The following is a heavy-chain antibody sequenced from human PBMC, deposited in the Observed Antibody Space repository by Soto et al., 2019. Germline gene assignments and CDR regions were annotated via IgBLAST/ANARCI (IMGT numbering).Heavy chain of an antibody. J-gene: IGHJ4*02. CDR3: AKDTEDIVVVPAAPYFDY. CDR2: ISGSGGST. D-gene: IGHD2-2*01. CDR1: GFTFSSYA. V-gene: IGHV3-23*01. Sequence: VGSLRLSCAASGFTFSSYAMSWVRQAPGKGLEWVSAISGSGGSTYYADSVKGRFTISRDNSKNTLYLQMNSLRAEDTAVYYCAKDTEDIVVVPAAPYFDYWGQGTLVTVSS.